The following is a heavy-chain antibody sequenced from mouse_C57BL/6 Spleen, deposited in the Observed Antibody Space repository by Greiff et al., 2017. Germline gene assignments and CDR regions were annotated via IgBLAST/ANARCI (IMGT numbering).Heavy chain of an antibody. D-gene: IGHD2-3*01. CDR2: IDPENGDT. CDR3: TTPIGLLNFDY. Sequence: VQLQQSGAELVRPGASVKLSCTASGFNIKDDYMHWVKQRPEQGLEWIGWIDPENGDTEYASKFQGKATITADTSSNTAYLQLSSLTSEDTAVYYCTTPIGLLNFDYWGQGTTLTVSS. J-gene: IGHJ2*01. CDR1: GFNIKDDY. V-gene: IGHV14-4*01.